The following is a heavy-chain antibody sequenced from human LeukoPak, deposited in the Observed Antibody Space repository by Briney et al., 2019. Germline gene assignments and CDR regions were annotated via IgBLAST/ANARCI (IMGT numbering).Heavy chain of an antibody. J-gene: IGHJ3*02. CDR2: INHDGSDA. V-gene: IGHV3-74*01. D-gene: IGHD2-21*01. CDR1: GFTFSPFW. Sequence: GGSLRLSCGASGFTFSPFWMHWVRQSPGQGLVWVSRINHDGSDAIYADSVKGTFAISRDNAKNTMYWQMNSLRADDTAVYYCARGGYSHAFDIWGQGTTVTVSS. CDR3: ARGGYSHAFDI.